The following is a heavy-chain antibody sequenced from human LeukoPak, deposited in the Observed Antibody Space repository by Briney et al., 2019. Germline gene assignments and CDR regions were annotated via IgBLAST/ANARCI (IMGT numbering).Heavy chain of an antibody. CDR2: INPSDGST. D-gene: IGHD2-15*01. J-gene: IGHJ4*02. CDR3: ARVHCSGGSCYGEVFDY. Sequence: GASVKVSCKASGYTFTRYCMHWVRRAPGQGLEWMGIINPSDGSTSYAQKFQGRVTMTRDTSTSKVYMEVSSLTSEDTAVYYCARVHCSGGSCYGEVFDYWGQGTLVTVSS. V-gene: IGHV1-46*01. CDR1: GYTFTRYC.